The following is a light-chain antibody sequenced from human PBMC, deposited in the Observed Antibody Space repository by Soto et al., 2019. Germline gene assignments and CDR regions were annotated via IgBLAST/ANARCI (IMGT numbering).Light chain of an antibody. CDR1: SSDVGGNNY. J-gene: IGLJ1*01. Sequence: QSALTQPASVSGSPGQSIAISCTGTSSDVGGNNYVSWYQQHPGKAPKLMIHEVSNRPSGISDRFSGSKSGNTASLTISGLQADNETNSYGSSHTTYSTRFFAKGPKLPS. CDR2: EVS. CDR3: SSHTTYSTRF. V-gene: IGLV2-14*01.